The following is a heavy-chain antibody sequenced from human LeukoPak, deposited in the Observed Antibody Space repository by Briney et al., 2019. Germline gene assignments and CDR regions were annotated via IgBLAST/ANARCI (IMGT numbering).Heavy chain of an antibody. V-gene: IGHV5-51*01. J-gene: IGHJ3*02. CDR3: ARPHCSSTSCYSSGAFDI. CDR2: IYPGDSDT. CDR1: GYIFTSYW. Sequence: GESLKISCKGSGYIFTSYWIGWVRQMPGKGLEWMGSIYPGDSDTRYSPSFHGQVTISADKSISSAYLQWSSLKASDTAMYYCARPHCSSTSCYSSGAFDIWGQGTMVIVSS. D-gene: IGHD2-2*01.